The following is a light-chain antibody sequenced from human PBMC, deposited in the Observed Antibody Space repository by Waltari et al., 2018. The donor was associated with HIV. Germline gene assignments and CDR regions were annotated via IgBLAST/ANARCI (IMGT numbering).Light chain of an antibody. Sequence: QTALTQPASVSGSPGQSITISCTGTSSDVGAYNLVSWYQQHPCKAPRLIIYDVRERPAGGSNRFTGSKSGNTASLTISGLQADDEADYYCCSYVSEIVPCVFGGGTKLTVL. V-gene: IGLV2-23*02. J-gene: IGLJ3*02. CDR2: DVR. CDR1: SSDVGAYNL. CDR3: CSYVSEIVPCV.